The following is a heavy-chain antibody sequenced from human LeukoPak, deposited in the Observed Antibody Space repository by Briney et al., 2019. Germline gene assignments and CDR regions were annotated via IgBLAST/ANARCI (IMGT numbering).Heavy chain of an antibody. D-gene: IGHD5-24*01. CDR2: IMPLFGTA. J-gene: IGHJ6*03. CDR3: GSGSLGDGYGVGDYYQYMDV. Sequence: GSSVKVSCKASGGTFNSYAISWVRQAPGQGLEWMGGIMPLFGTANYAQEFQGRVTFTADESASTAYMEVSSLRSEDTAVYYCGSGSLGDGYGVGDYYQYMDVWGKGTTVTVSS. CDR1: GGTFNSYA. V-gene: IGHV1-69*01.